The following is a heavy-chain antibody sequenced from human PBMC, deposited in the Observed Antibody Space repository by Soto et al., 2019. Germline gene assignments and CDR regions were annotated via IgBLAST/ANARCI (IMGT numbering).Heavy chain of an antibody. Sequence: EVQLVESGGGLVKPGGSLRLSCAASGFTFSSAYMAWVRQAPLKGLEWVGHIKTKGAGGTTEYAAPVKGRFIISRDDSENTLYLQINRVKTEETAVYYCVKEYGYYFDYWGRGTLLTVSS. J-gene: IGHJ4*02. D-gene: IGHD6-6*01. CDR2: IKTKGAGGTT. CDR3: VKEYGYYFDY. V-gene: IGHV3-15*07. CDR1: GFTFSSAY.